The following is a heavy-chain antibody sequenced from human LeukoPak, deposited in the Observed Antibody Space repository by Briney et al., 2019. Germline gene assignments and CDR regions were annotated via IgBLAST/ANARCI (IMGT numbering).Heavy chain of an antibody. CDR2: ITYDGSNE. CDR1: GFNFNNYA. Sequence: PGGSLRLSCAASGFNFNNYAMHWVRQAPGKGLEWVALITYDGSNEYYADSVKGRFTISRDDSKNTLYLQMNSLRGEDTAVYYCAREQRGYDCYYWGQGTLVTVSS. J-gene: IGHJ4*02. CDR3: AREQRGYDCYY. V-gene: IGHV3-30*04. D-gene: IGHD5-12*01.